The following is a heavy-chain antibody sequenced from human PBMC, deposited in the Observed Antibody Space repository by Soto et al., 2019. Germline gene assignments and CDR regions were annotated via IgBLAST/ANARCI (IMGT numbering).Heavy chain of an antibody. CDR1: GGLFSSYP. V-gene: IGHV1-69*01. CDR3: ARGGSGYTWFNEF. Sequence: QEQLVQSGAEVKKPVSSVKVSCKASGGLFSSYPISWVRQVPGQGLEWMGGIIPVFQTAYYTQRFQGRVTITADESTNTAYMELSSLRPEDTAIYYCARGGSGYTWFNEFWGQGTLVTVSS. D-gene: IGHD3-22*01. CDR2: IIPVFQTA. J-gene: IGHJ4*02.